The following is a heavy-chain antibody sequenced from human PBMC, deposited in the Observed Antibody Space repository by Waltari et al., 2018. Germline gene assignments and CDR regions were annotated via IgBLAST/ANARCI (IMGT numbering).Heavy chain of an antibody. Sequence: QVQLQQWGAGLLKPSETLSLTCAVYGGSFSGYYWSWIRQPPGKGLEWIGEINHSGSTNYNPSLKSRVTISVETSKNQFSLKLSSVTAADTAVYYCARKISSGWYRGIGYYYYYYMDVWGKGTTVTISS. CDR1: GGSFSGYY. V-gene: IGHV4-34*01. D-gene: IGHD6-19*01. CDR2: INHSGST. CDR3: ARKISSGWYRGIGYYYYYYMDV. J-gene: IGHJ6*03.